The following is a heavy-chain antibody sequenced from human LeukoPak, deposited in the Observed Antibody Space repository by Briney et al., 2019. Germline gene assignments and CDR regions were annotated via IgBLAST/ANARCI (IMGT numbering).Heavy chain of an antibody. V-gene: IGHV3-21*06. CDR3: VKTVSGITFHD. CDR2: ISGNGSYI. D-gene: IGHD3-3*01. J-gene: IGHJ4*02. CDR1: GFTLSYYG. Sequence: GGSLRLSCAASGFTLSYYGLNWVRQAPGKGLEWVSSISGNGSYIYYAESVKGRFTISRDNAKNFLYLQMSSLRAEDTAVYYCVKTVSGITFHDWGQGTLVTVSS.